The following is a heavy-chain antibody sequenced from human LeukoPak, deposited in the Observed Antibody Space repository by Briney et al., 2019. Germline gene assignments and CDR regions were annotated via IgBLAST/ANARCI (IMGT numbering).Heavy chain of an antibody. Sequence: GGSLRLSCAASGFTFSSYSMNWVRQAPGKGLEWVSSISSSSYIYYADSVKGRFTISRDNAKNSLYQQMNSLRAEDTAVYYCARDAVGYSSGWYGNWFDPWGQGTLVTVSS. CDR1: GFTFSSYS. D-gene: IGHD6-19*01. CDR2: ISSSSYI. V-gene: IGHV3-21*01. J-gene: IGHJ5*02. CDR3: ARDAVGYSSGWYGNWFDP.